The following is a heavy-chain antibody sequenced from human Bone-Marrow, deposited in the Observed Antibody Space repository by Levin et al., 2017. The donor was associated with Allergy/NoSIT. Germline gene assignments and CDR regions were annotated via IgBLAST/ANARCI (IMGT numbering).Heavy chain of an antibody. J-gene: IGHJ6*02. CDR2: IYYSGST. Sequence: SETLSLTCTVSGGSISSYYWSWIRQPPGKGLEWIGYIYYSGSTNYNPSLKSRVTISVDTSKNQFSLKLSSVTAADTAVYYCAGVWAHYDSSGPILAYYYYGMDVWGQGTTVTVSS. V-gene: IGHV4-59*01. CDR3: AGVWAHYDSSGPILAYYYYGMDV. CDR1: GGSISSYY. D-gene: IGHD3-22*01.